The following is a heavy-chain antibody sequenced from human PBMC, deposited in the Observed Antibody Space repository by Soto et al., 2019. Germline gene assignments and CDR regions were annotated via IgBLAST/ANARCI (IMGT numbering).Heavy chain of an antibody. D-gene: IGHD3-16*01. CDR1: GFPFTSFE. V-gene: IGHV3-48*03. CDR2: INGGGGT. J-gene: IGHJ4*02. Sequence: ESGGGLVQPGESLRLSCAASGFPFTSFEMNWVRQAPGKGLEWLSYINGGGGTYYADSVKGRFTISRDNAKNSLYLQMSSLRAEDTAVYFCVGGGLSYFDYWGQGALVTVSS. CDR3: VGGGLSYFDY.